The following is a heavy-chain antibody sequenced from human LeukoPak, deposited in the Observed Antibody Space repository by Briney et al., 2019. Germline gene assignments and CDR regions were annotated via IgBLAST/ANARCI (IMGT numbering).Heavy chain of an antibody. D-gene: IGHD5-24*01. V-gene: IGHV3-48*04. J-gene: IGHJ4*02. CDR1: GIPFSNYS. CDR2: ISSGSGAI. CDR3: ARDNYRGFDY. Sequence: GSLRLSCAASGIPFSNYSMNWVRQAPGKGLEWVSYISSGSGAIYYADSVKGRFTISRDNAENSLYLQMSSLRAEDTAVYYCARDNYRGFDYWGQGTLVTVSS.